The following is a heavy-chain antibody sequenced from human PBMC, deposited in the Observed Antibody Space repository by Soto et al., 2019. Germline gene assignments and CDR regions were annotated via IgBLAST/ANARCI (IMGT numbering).Heavy chain of an antibody. CDR2: IKEDGSDK. J-gene: IGHJ4*02. D-gene: IGHD2-8*01. Sequence: PGGSLRLSCAASGFTFTNSWMTWVRQAPGKGLEWVATIKEDGSDKYYVDSVKGRFTISRDNAKNSVHLQMNSLRAEDTAVFYCALYARAGYWGQGTLVTVSS. V-gene: IGHV3-7*01. CDR1: GFTFTNSW. CDR3: ALYARAGY.